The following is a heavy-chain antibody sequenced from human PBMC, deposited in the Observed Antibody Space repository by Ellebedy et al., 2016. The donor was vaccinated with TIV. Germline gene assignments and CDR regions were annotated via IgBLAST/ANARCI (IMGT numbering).Heavy chain of an antibody. Sequence: GESLKISCAASGFTVSSNYMSWVRQAPGKGLEWVSVISSGGTTYYADSVKGRFSVSRDNANTTMYLQMNSLRAEDTAIYYCARRYTSGWAPFHYWGQGTLVTVSS. D-gene: IGHD6-19*01. CDR2: ISSGGTT. CDR3: ARRYTSGWAPFHY. V-gene: IGHV3-66*01. J-gene: IGHJ4*02. CDR1: GFTVSSNY.